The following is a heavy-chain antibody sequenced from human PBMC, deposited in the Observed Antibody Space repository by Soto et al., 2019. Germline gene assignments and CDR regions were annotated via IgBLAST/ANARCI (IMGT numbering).Heavy chain of an antibody. CDR2: MNPNSGNT. CDR3: ARGHIARYSSSWSPFDP. D-gene: IGHD6-13*01. V-gene: IGHV1-8*01. CDR1: GYTFTSYD. J-gene: IGHJ5*02. Sequence: ASVKVSCKASGYTFTSYDINWVRQATGQGLEWMGWMNPNSGNTGYAQKFQGRVTVTRNTSISTAYMELSSLRSEDTAVYYCARGHIARYSSSWSPFDPWGQGTLVTVSS.